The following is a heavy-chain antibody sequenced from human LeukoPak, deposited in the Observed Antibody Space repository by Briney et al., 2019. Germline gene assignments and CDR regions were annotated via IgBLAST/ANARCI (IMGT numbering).Heavy chain of an antibody. Sequence: SETLSLTCAVYGGSFSGYYWSWIRQPPGKGLEWIGSIYYSGSTYYNPSLKSRVTISVDRSKNQFSLKLSSVTAADTAVYYCARSLGYADYWGQGTLVTVSS. V-gene: IGHV4-34*01. CDR2: IYYSGST. CDR3: ARSLGYADY. CDR1: GGSFSGYY. J-gene: IGHJ4*02. D-gene: IGHD2-2*01.